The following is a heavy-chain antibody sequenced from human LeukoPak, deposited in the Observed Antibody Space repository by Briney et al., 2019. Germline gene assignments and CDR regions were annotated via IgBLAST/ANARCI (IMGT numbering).Heavy chain of an antibody. CDR1: GGSISSYY. CDR2: IYYSGST. V-gene: IGHV4-59*01. Sequence: PSETLSLTCTVSGGSISSYYWSWIRQPPGEGLEWIGYIYYSGSTNYNPSLKSRVTMSVDTSKNQFSLKLSSVTAADTAVYYCARVMSRGWAFDIWGQGTMVTVSS. D-gene: IGHD2-15*01. J-gene: IGHJ3*02. CDR3: ARVMSRGWAFDI.